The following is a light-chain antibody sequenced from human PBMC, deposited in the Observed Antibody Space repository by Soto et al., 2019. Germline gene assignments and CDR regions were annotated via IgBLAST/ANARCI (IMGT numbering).Light chain of an antibody. J-gene: IGLJ2*01. CDR2: DVS. CDR1: SSDVGNYNH. CDR3: SSYTTSSTL. Sequence: QSVLTQPASVSGSPGQWITISCTGTSSDVGNYNHVSWYQQHPGKAPKLIIYDVSHRPSGVSNRFSGSKSGNTASLTISGLQAEDEADYYCSSYTTSSTLFGGGTKVTVL. V-gene: IGLV2-14*01.